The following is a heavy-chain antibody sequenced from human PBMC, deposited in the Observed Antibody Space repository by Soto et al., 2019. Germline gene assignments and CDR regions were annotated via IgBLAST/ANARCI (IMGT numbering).Heavy chain of an antibody. CDR3: AASTFLSGVRRYSPLDF. D-gene: IGHD2-15*01. CDR1: GDTFNNYA. J-gene: IGHJ4*02. Sequence: QLHLVQSGTEVKKPGSSVKVSCKASGDTFNNYAISWVRQAPGQGLQWMGGIIPIYDAPSYAQGSHNRVTITADRSTSTAHWALNALTSDDMAVYYCAASTFLSGVRRYSPLDFGGQGTLVTVSS. CDR2: IIPIYDAP. V-gene: IGHV1-69*06.